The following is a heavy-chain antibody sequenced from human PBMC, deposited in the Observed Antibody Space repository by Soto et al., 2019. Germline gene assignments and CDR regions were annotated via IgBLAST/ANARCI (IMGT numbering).Heavy chain of an antibody. CDR2: IINSGST. V-gene: IGHV4-30-4*01. J-gene: IGHJ4*02. CDR3: ARGPSGDKVDY. D-gene: IGHD1-26*01. CDR1: GGSINNNGYF. Sequence: QVQLQESGPGVVEPSQTLSLTCTVSGGSINNNGYFWSWIRQPPGSGLEWIGHIINSGSTYSNPSLQSRLTISVDTSKNQFSLKLSSVTAADTAVYYCARGPSGDKVDYWCQGTLVTVSS.